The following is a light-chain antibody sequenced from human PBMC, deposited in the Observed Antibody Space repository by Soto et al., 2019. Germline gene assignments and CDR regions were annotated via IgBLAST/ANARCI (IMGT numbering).Light chain of an antibody. J-gene: IGKJ5*01. V-gene: IGKV3-15*01. CDR2: GAS. CDR3: QQYNRRPIT. Sequence: EIVMTQSPAAQSVSPGESATLSCRASQSLGTTLAWYQQKPGQAPRLLIYGASNRATGVPARFSAGGSGKDFTLTINSLQSEDFAVYFCQQYNRRPITFGQGTRLEI. CDR1: QSLGTT.